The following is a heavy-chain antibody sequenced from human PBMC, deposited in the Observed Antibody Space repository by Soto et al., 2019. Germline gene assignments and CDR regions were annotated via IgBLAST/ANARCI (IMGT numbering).Heavy chain of an antibody. CDR2: ISYDGSNK. CDR3: AKDITGTYYYGTDV. D-gene: IGHD1-7*01. Sequence: PGGSLRLSCAASGFTFSSYVMRWVRQAPGKGLEWVAVISYDGSNKYYADSVKGRFTISRDNSKNTLYLQMNSLRAEDTAVYYCAKDITGTYYYGTDVWGQGTTVTVSS. J-gene: IGHJ6*02. CDR1: GFTFSSYV. V-gene: IGHV3-30*18.